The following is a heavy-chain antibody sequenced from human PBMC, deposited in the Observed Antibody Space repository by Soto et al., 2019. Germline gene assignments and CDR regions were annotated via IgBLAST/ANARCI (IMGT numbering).Heavy chain of an antibody. CDR3: ARGTTSEDILLMVYENYWFDP. V-gene: IGHV4-34*01. D-gene: IGHD2-8*01. Sequence: SETRSLTCAVYGGSFSTYYCRWIRQPPGKGLEWIGEINHSGSTNYNPSLKSRVTISVDTSKNQFSLKLSSVTAADTAVYYCARGTTSEDILLMVYENYWFDPWGQGTLVTVSS. J-gene: IGHJ5*02. CDR1: GGSFSTYY. CDR2: INHSGST.